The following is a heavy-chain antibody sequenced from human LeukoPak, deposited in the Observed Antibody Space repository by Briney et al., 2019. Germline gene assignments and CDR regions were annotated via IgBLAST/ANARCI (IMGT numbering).Heavy chain of an antibody. V-gene: IGHV3-49*04. J-gene: IGHJ4*02. CDR1: GFTFGDYG. CDR3: VRDWGGYSDS. D-gene: IGHD3-16*01. Sequence: GGSLRLSCAASGFTFGDYGMSWVRQAPGKGLEWVGFIRSKAYGGTTEYAASVKGRFTISRDDSKSIAYLQMNSLKTEDTAVYYCVRDWGGYSDSWGQGTLVTVSS. CDR2: IRSKAYGGTT.